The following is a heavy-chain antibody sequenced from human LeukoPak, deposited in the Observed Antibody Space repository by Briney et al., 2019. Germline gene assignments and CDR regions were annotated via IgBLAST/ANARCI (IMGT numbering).Heavy chain of an antibody. CDR1: GGSISSGDYY. J-gene: IGHJ6*03. V-gene: IGHV4-39*01. Sequence: PSETLSLTCIVSGGSISSGDYYWGWIHQPPGKGLEWIGRIYYRGSTYYNPSLKSRVTISVDTSKNQFSLKLSSVTDADTAVYYCARRGISQGYYMDVWGKGTTVTISS. CDR2: IYYRGST. CDR3: ARRGISQGYYMDV. D-gene: IGHD6-13*01.